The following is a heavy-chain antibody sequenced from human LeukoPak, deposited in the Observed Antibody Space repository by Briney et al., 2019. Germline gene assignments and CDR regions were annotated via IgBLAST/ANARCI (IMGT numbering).Heavy chain of an antibody. V-gene: IGHV1-2*06. D-gene: IGHD2-2*01. Sequence: ASVKVFCKASGYTFTGYHMHWVRQAPGQGLEWMGRINPNSGDTNYAQNFQGRVTMIRDTSISTAYMELSRLRSDDTAVYYCARDYCSSTSCLFDYWGQGTLVTVSS. CDR3: ARDYCSSTSCLFDY. CDR1: GYTFTGYH. CDR2: INPNSGDT. J-gene: IGHJ4*02.